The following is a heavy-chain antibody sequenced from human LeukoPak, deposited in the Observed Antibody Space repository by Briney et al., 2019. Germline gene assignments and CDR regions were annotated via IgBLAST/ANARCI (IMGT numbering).Heavy chain of an antibody. J-gene: IGHJ4*02. CDR1: GFSFNTYT. CDR3: VGGDSREL. D-gene: IGHD3-22*01. Sequence: PGGSLRLSCAGSGFSFNTYTMNWVRQAPGKGLEWISSIGRTSVDKYYAASVRGRFTISRDNSKNSLYVEISSLRAEDTAVYYCVGGDSRELWGQGTLVTASS. V-gene: IGHV3-21*01. CDR2: IGRTSVDK.